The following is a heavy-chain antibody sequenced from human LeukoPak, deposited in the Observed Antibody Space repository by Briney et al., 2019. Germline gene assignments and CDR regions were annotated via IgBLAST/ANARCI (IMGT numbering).Heavy chain of an antibody. V-gene: IGHV4-59*01. CDR3: ARSYCSSTSCYPYFDY. CDR1: GGSISSYY. J-gene: IGHJ4*02. CDR2: IYYSGST. Sequence: SETLSLTCTVSGGSISSYYWSWIRQPPGKGLEWIGYIYYSGSTNYNPSLKSRVTISVDTSKNQLSLKLSSVTAADTAVYYCARSYCSSTSCYPYFDYWGQGTLVTVSS. D-gene: IGHD2-2*01.